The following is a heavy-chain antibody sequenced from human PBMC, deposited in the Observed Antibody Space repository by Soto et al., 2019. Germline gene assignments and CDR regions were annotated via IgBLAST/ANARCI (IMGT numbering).Heavy chain of an antibody. V-gene: IGHV3-30*18. CDR1: GFTFSSYG. CDR2: ISYDGSNK. J-gene: IGHJ6*02. D-gene: IGHD6-13*01. CDR3: AKDGSSWNGNNSYYYYGMDV. Sequence: QVQLVESGGGVVQPGRSLRLSCAASGFTFSSYGMHWVRQAPGKGLEWVAVISYDGSNKYYADSVKGRFTISRDNSKNTLYLQMNNLRAEDTAVYYCAKDGSSWNGNNSYYYYGMDVWGQGTTVPGSS.